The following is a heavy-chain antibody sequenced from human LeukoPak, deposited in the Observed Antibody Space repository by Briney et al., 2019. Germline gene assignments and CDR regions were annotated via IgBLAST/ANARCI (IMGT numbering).Heavy chain of an antibody. CDR3: ARDGSFGDYGDSPTDFDY. V-gene: IGHV3-7*01. J-gene: IGHJ4*02. D-gene: IGHD4-17*01. CDR2: IKQDGSEK. Sequence: GGSLRLSCAASGFTFSSYWMNWVRQAPGKGLEWVANIKQDGSEKYYVDSVKGRFTISRDNAKNSLYLQMNSLRAEDTAVYYCARDGSFGDYGDSPTDFDYWGQGTLVTVSS. CDR1: GFTFSSYW.